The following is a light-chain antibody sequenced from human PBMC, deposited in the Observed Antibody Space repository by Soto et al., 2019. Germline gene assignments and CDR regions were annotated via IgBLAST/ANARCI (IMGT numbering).Light chain of an antibody. J-gene: IGKJ1*01. CDR1: QSVSRY. V-gene: IGKV1-39*01. Sequence: DIQMTQSPSSLSASLGDRVTITCRASQSVSRYLNWYQHKPGRAPRLLIYAASTLQSGVPSRFRGSGSGTEFTLTISSLQPEDYATYYCQHYNSYSEAFGQGTKVELK. CDR2: AAS. CDR3: QHYNSYSEA.